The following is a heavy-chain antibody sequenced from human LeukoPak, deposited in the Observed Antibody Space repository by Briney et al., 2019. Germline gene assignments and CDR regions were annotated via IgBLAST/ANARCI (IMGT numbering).Heavy chain of an antibody. CDR2: ISYDGSNK. Sequence: GGSLRLSCPASGFTFSSYGMHWVRQAPGKGLEWVAVISYDGSNKYYADSVKGRFTISRDNSKNTPYLQMNSLRAEDTAVYYCAKAPYSSGWYSDYWGQGTLVTVSS. J-gene: IGHJ4*02. CDR1: GFTFSSYG. CDR3: AKAPYSSGWYSDY. V-gene: IGHV3-30*18. D-gene: IGHD6-19*01.